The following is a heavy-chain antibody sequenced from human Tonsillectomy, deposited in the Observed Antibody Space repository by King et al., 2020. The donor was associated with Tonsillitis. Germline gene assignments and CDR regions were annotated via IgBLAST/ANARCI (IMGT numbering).Heavy chain of an antibody. J-gene: IGHJ6*02. CDR2: INPSGDST. D-gene: IGHD2-2*01. CDR1: RYTFTTYY. V-gene: IGHV1-46*03. CDR3: ARESTSCCFGMDV. Sequence: QLVQSGAEVKKPGASVKVSCKASRYTFTTYYMHWVRQAPGQGLEWMGIINPSGDSTSYAQKFQGRVTMTRDTSTSTVYMELSSLRSEDTAVYYCARESTSCCFGMDVWGQGTTVTVSS.